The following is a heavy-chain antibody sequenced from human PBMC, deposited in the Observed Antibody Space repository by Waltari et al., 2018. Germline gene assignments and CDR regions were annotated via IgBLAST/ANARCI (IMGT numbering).Heavy chain of an antibody. Sequence: EVQLVESGGGLVKPGGSLRLSCAASGFTFSSYSMNWVRQAPGQMLECVSSISSSSRYIYYADSVKRRFTISSDNAKNSLYLPMNSLRAEDTAVYYCARAYKACDYWGQGTLVTVSS. D-gene: IGHD1-20*01. J-gene: IGHJ4*02. V-gene: IGHV3-21*01. CDR2: ISSSSRYI. CDR1: GFTFSSYS. CDR3: ARAYKACDY.